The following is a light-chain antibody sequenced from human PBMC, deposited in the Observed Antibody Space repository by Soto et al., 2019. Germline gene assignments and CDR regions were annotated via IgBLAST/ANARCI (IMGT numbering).Light chain of an antibody. CDR3: QLLNSYPT. V-gene: IGKV1-9*01. Sequence: QLTQSPSSLSASVGDRVTITCRASQGISSYLAWYQQTPGKAPKLLIYAASPSQSGVPSRFSGRGSGTDFTHTLSSLQHDDVANYYCQLLNSYPTFGGGTKVEIK. CDR2: AAS. CDR1: QGISSY. J-gene: IGKJ4*01.